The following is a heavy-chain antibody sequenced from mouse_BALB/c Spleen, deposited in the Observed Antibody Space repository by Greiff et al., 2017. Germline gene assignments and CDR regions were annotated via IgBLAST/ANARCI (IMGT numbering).Heavy chain of an antibody. CDR1: GYSITSDYA. CDR2: ISYSGST. CDR3: ARRPFDY. Sequence: EVKLQESGPGLVKPSQSLSLTCTVTGYSITSDYAWNWIRQFPGNKLEWMGYISYSGSTSYNPSLKSRISITRDTSKNQFFLQLNSVTTEDTATYYCARRPFDYWGQGTTLTVSS. J-gene: IGHJ2*01. V-gene: IGHV3-2*02.